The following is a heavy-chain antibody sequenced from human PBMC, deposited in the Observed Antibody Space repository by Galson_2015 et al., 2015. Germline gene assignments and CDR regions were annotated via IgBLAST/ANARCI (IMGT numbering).Heavy chain of an antibody. D-gene: IGHD1-1*01. V-gene: IGHV3-23*01. CDR2: TSGSGGTT. CDR3: AKDGAIGYGTQKGWYFDL. Sequence: SLRLSCAASGFTFSSYAMNWVRQPPGKGLEWVSGTSGSGGTTYYADSVKGRFTISRDNSKNTLYLQMNRLRAEDTAVYYCAKDGAIGYGTQKGWYFDLWAVAPWSLSPQ. CDR1: GFTFSSYA. J-gene: IGHJ2*01.